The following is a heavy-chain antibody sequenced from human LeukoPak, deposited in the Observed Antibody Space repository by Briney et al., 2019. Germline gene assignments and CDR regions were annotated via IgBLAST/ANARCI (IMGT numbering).Heavy chain of an antibody. D-gene: IGHD3-3*01. CDR1: GVSISSYY. CDR2: IYYSGST. V-gene: IGHV4-59*01. J-gene: IGHJ5*02. CDR3: ARADYDFWSGYHPGGFDP. Sequence: SETLSLTCTVSGVSISSYYWSWIRQPLGKGLEWIGYIYYSGSTNYNPFLKSRVTISVDTSKNQFSLKLSSVTAADTAVYYCARADYDFWSGYHPGGFDPWGQGTLVTVSS.